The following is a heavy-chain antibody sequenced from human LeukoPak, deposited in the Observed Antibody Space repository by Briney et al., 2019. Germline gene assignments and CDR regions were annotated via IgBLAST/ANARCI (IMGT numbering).Heavy chain of an antibody. CDR1: GFTFSSSA. CDR3: ARRRMECSDGSCYPYFFDY. V-gene: IGHV3-23*01. D-gene: IGHD2-15*01. Sequence: HTGGSLRLSCAASGFTFSSSAMSWVRQAPGKGLEWVSGVSGSGSVTYHAESVKGRFTISRDNSKNTLHLQMNSLRAEDTAVYYCARRRMECSDGSCYPYFFDYWGQGTLVTVSS. CDR2: VSGSGSVT. J-gene: IGHJ4*02.